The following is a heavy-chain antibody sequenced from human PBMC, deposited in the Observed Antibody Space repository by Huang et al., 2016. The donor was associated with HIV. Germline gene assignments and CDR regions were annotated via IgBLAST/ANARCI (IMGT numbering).Heavy chain of an antibody. CDR3: ASASWYEPRSWYFGL. CDR2: INDNGYT. CDR1: GGSVSGHY. V-gene: IGHV4-34*01. Sequence: QVQLQQWGAGLLKPSETLSLTCAVYGGSVSGHYWSWIRQPPGKGLERIAEINDNGYTNYNPSLKSRVTISVHTSRKQFSLKLNSVTAADAAVYYCASASWYEPRSWYFGLWGRGTLVTVSS. D-gene: IGHD6-13*01. J-gene: IGHJ2*01.